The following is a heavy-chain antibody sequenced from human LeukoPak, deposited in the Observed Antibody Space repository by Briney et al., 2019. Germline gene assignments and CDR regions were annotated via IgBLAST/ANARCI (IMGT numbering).Heavy chain of an antibody. Sequence: GGSLRLSCAASGFTLSSYGMHWVRQAPGKGLEWVAFIRYDGSNKYYADSVKGRFTISRDNAKNSLYLQMNSLRAEDTAVYYCARAGDYYGSGFDYWGQGTLVTVSS. D-gene: IGHD3-10*01. J-gene: IGHJ4*02. CDR2: IRYDGSNK. CDR3: ARAGDYYGSGFDY. V-gene: IGHV3-30*02. CDR1: GFTLSSYG.